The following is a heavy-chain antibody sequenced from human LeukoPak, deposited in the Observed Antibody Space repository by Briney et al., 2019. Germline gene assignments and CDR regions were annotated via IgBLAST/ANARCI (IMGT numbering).Heavy chain of an antibody. CDR3: WSGSYGWGSYRYTGPFDY. CDR2: IIPIFGTA. V-gene: IGHV1-69*05. Sequence: SVKVSCKASGGNFSSYAISWVRQAPGQGLEWMGGIIPIFGTANYSHTFQGRVTITTDESTSTASMQLSSQRYEDTPVSYCWSGSYGWGSYRYTGPFDYWGQGTLVTVSS. D-gene: IGHD3-16*02. CDR1: GGNFSSYA. J-gene: IGHJ4*02.